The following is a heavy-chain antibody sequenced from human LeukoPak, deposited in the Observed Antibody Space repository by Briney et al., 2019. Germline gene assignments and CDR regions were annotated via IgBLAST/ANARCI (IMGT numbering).Heavy chain of an antibody. CDR2: INPSGGST. D-gene: IGHD2-15*01. CDR3: ARGYCSGGSCYPSYEY. V-gene: IGHV1-46*01. J-gene: IGHJ4*02. CDR1: GYTFTSYY. Sequence: ASVKVSCKASGYTFTSYYMHWVRQAPGQGLEWMGIINPSGGSTSYAQKFQGRVTMTRDTSTSTVYMELSSLRSEDTAVYYCARGYCSGGSCYPSYEYWGQGTLVTVSS.